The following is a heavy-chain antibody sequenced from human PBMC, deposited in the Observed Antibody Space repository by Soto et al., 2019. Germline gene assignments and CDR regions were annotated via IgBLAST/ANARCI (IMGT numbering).Heavy chain of an antibody. D-gene: IGHD1-26*01. J-gene: IGHJ3*02. Sequence: EVQLVESGGGLVQPGGSLRLSCAASGFTFSSYSMHWVRPAPGKGLVWVSHINSDGSSTSYADSVKGRFTISRDNAKNTLYLQMNSLRAEDTAVYYCARARYSGSFGGAFDIWGQGTMVTVSS. V-gene: IGHV3-74*01. CDR1: GFTFSSYS. CDR2: INSDGSST. CDR3: ARARYSGSFGGAFDI.